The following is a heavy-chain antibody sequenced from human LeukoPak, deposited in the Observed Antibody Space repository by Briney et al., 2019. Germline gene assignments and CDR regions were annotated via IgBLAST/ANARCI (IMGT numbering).Heavy chain of an antibody. CDR2: ISSSSSYI. D-gene: IGHD5-12*01. CDR1: GFTFSSYS. Sequence: GGSLRLSCAASGFTFSSYSMNWVRQAPGKGLEWVSSISSSSSYIYYADSVKGRFTISRDNSKNTLYLQMNSLRAEDTAVYYCAKVQSATGFDIWGQGTMVTVSS. V-gene: IGHV3-21*01. CDR3: AKVQSATGFDI. J-gene: IGHJ3*02.